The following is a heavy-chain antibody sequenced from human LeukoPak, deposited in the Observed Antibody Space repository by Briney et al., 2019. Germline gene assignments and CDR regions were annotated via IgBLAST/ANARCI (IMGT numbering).Heavy chain of an antibody. V-gene: IGHV1-8*02. J-gene: IGHJ4*02. CDR1: GYTFTSYG. D-gene: IGHD3-16*01. CDR2: MNPNSGNT. Sequence: ASVKVSCKASGYTFTSYGISWVRQATGQGLEWMGWMNPNSGNTGYAQKFQGRVTMTRNTSISTAYMELSSLRSEDTAVYYCARVLRLGELPDGYWGQGTLVTVSS. CDR3: ARVLRLGELPDGY.